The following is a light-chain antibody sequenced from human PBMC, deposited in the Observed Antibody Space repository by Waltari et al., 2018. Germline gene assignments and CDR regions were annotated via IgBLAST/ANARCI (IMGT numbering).Light chain of an antibody. CDR1: QRILSASNNKNY. Sequence: DIVITQSPDPLAVSLGERGTINCESCQRILSASNNKNYIAWYQQKPGQPPKLLIHWASTRQSGVPDRFSASGSGTDFTLTISSLQAEDVAVYYCQQYSTVPVTFGGGTKVEIK. CDR3: QQYSTVPVT. J-gene: IGKJ4*01. CDR2: WAS. V-gene: IGKV4-1*01.